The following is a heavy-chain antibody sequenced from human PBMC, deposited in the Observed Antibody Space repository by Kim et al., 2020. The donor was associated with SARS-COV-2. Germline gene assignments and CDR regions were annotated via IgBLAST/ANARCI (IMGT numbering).Heavy chain of an antibody. V-gene: IGHV1-3*01. CDR3: SRGYGPGAYHDY. Sequence: TVVSQKLQGRVTFTRDTAASTAYMDLNSLRPDDTAVYYCSRGYGPGAYHDYWGQGTLVTVSS. CDR2: T. D-gene: IGHD5-18*01. J-gene: IGHJ4*02.